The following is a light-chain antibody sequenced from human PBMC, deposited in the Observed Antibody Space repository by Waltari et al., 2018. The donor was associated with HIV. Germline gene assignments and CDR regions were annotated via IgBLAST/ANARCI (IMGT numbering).Light chain of an antibody. CDR3: QQTHTGVT. CDR1: QSVSSY. Sequence: DVQTTQSPYSLSASVGDSVSITCRANQSVSSYLNWHQQKPGRPPILLIYAASTLQNGVPARFTGWGSGTDFTLAITGLQRDDFSTYFCQQTHTGVTFGPGTTV. J-gene: IGKJ3*01. CDR2: AAS. V-gene: IGKV1-39*01.